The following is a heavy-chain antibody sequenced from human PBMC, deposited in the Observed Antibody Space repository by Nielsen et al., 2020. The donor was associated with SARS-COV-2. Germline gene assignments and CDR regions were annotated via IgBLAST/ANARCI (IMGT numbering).Heavy chain of an antibody. Sequence: SETLSLTCIVSGGSISSYYWSWIRQPPGKGLEWIGYIYYSGSTNCNPSLKSRVTISVDTSKNQFSLKLSSVTAADTAVYYCARRALGYCSGGSCYSAFDYWGQGTLVTVSS. CDR1: GGSISSYY. CDR3: ARRALGYCSGGSCYSAFDY. V-gene: IGHV4-59*08. J-gene: IGHJ4*02. CDR2: IYYSGST. D-gene: IGHD2-15*01.